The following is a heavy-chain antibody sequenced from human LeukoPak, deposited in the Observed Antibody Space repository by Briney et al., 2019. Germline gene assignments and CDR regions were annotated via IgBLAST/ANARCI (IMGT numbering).Heavy chain of an antibody. CDR1: GFTFSSYG. Sequence: GGSLRLSCAASGFTFSSYGMHWVRQAPGKGLEWVSYISSSSSTIYYADSVKGRFTISRDNAKNSLYLQMNSLRAEDTAVYYCARGSKRSTTDYWGQGTLVTVSS. D-gene: IGHD2-2*01. CDR2: ISSSSSTI. CDR3: ARGSKRSTTDY. V-gene: IGHV3-48*04. J-gene: IGHJ4*02.